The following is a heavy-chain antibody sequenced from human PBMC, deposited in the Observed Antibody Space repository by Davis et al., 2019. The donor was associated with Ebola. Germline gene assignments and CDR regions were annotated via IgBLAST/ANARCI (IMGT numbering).Heavy chain of an antibody. V-gene: IGHV7-4-1*02. Sequence: ASVKVSCKASGYSFTRYGIHWVRQAPGQGLEWMGWINTNTGKPMYAKGFTGRSVFSLDTSVSTAYLQINSLKADDTAVYYCACLPDIWGQGTMVTVSS. J-gene: IGHJ3*02. CDR1: GYSFTRYG. CDR3: ACLPDI. CDR2: INTNTGKP.